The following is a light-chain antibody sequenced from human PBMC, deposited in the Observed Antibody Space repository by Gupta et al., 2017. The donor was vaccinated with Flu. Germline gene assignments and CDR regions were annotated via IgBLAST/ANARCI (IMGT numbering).Light chain of an antibody. V-gene: IGKV3-11*01. CDR3: QQRSNWSLT. J-gene: IGKJ4*01. Sequence: EIVLTQSPATLSLSPGERATLSCRASQSVSSYLAWYQQKPGQAPRLLIYDASNRATGIPARFSGSGSGTDFTVPISSLEPEDFAVYYCQQRSNWSLTLGGGTKVELK. CDR2: DAS. CDR1: QSVSSY.